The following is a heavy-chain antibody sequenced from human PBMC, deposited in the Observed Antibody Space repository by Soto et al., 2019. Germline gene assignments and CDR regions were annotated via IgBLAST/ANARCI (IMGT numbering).Heavy chain of an antibody. Sequence: EVQLVESGGGLVQPGGSLKLSCATSGFTFSGSAMHWVRQASGKGLEWVGRIRSKTYNSATAYGASLKGRFTISRDDSENTSYLQMNSLKSEDTAVYSCTTYQGHKALFDSFDDWGQGTMVTDSS. J-gene: IGHJ3*01. CDR2: IRSKTYNSAT. V-gene: IGHV3-73*01. CDR1: GFTFSGSA. CDR3: TTYQGHKALFDSFDD.